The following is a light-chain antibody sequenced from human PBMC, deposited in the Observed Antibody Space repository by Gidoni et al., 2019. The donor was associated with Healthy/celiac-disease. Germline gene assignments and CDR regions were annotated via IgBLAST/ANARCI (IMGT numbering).Light chain of an antibody. CDR3: QQYNSYPWT. CDR2: KAS. Sequence: DIQMTQSPSTLSASVGDRVTITCRASQSISICLAWYQQKPGKAPKLLIYKASTLESGVPSRFSGSGSGTEVTLTISSLQPDDFATYYCQQYNSYPWTFGQGTKVEIK. V-gene: IGKV1-5*03. J-gene: IGKJ1*01. CDR1: QSISIC.